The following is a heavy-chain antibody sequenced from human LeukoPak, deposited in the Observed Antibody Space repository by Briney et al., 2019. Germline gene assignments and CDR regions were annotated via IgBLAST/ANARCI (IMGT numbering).Heavy chain of an antibody. J-gene: IGHJ4*02. CDR2: IIPILGIA. CDR3: ARDRYYDSSGYYSG. V-gene: IGHV1-69*04. Sequence: SVKVSCKASGGTFSSYAISWVRQAPGQELEWMGRIIPILGIANYAQKFQGRVTITADKSTSTAYMELSSLRSEDTAVYYCARDRYYDSSGYYSGWGQGTLVTVSS. D-gene: IGHD3-22*01. CDR1: GGTFSSYA.